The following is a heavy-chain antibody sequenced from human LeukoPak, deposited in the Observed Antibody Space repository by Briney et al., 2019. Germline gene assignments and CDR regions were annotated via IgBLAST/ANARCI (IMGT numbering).Heavy chain of an antibody. J-gene: IGHJ5*02. CDR3: ARGQGVVVVPAARYYWFDP. CDR2: INHSGST. Sequence: SETLSLTCAVYGGSFSGYYWSWIRQPPGKGLEWIGEINHSGSTNYNPSLKSRVTISVDTSKNQCSLKLSSVTAADTAVYYCARGQGVVVVPAARYYWFDPWGQGTLVTVSS. D-gene: IGHD2-2*01. V-gene: IGHV4-34*01. CDR1: GGSFSGYY.